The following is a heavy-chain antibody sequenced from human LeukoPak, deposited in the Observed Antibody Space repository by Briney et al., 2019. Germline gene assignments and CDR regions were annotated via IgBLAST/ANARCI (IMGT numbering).Heavy chain of an antibody. CDR1: GFAFSSYV. D-gene: IGHD3-9*01. J-gene: IGHJ4*02. Sequence: RSLRLSCEVSGFAFSSYVMSWVRQAPGNGLEWVSAIDSNGVTTNYTDSVKGRFTISRDNSKNTLYLQLSSLRVEDTAVYYCAKGDDFLADYRYRFDYWGQGTLVTVSS. CDR2: IDSNGVTT. CDR3: AKGDDFLADYRYRFDY. V-gene: IGHV3-23*01.